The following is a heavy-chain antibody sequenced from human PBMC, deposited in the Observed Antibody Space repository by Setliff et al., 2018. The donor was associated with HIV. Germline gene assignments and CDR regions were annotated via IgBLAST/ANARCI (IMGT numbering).Heavy chain of an antibody. D-gene: IGHD3-10*01. Sequence: PGGSLRLSCAASGLTFSTHSMNWVRQAPGKGLEWVSYISGSSSPIYYADSVKGRFTISRDNTKNSLYLQMDSLRAEDTAVYYCARVVDTSGGYWGSFYRYMDVWGKGTTVTVSS. CDR1: GLTFSTHS. J-gene: IGHJ6*03. CDR2: ISGSSSPI. CDR3: ARVVDTSGGYWGSFYRYMDV. V-gene: IGHV3-48*04.